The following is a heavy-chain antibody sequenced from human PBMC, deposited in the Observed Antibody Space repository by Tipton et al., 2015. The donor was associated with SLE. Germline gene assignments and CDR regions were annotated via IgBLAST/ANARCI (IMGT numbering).Heavy chain of an antibody. D-gene: IGHD1-26*01. CDR2: IYTSGST. J-gene: IGHJ2*01. V-gene: IGHV4-61*02. CDR3: ASQLRSSGSYYCLYFDL. Sequence: TLSLTCTVSGGSISSGSYYWSWIRQPAGKGLEWIGRIYTSGSTNYNPSLKSRVTISVDTSKNQFSLKLSSVTAADTAVYYCASQLRSSGSYYCLYFDLWGRGTLVTVSS. CDR1: GGSISSGSYY.